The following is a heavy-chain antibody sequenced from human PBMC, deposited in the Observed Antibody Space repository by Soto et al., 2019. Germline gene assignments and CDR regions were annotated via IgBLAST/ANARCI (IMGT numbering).Heavy chain of an antibody. CDR2: IYTSGST. Sequence: QVQLQESGPGLVKPSETLSLTCNVSGGSIRSYYWSWGRQPAGKPLVWIGRIYTSGSTNYNPSLMSRVSMSVDTSKNQFSLEVTSVTAADTAVYYCAREGASGFGMDVWGLGTTVTVSS. V-gene: IGHV4-4*07. J-gene: IGHJ6*02. D-gene: IGHD1-26*01. CDR1: GGSIRSYY. CDR3: AREGASGFGMDV.